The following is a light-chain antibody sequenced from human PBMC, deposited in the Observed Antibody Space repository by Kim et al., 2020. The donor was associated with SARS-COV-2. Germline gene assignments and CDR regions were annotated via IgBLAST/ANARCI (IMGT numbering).Light chain of an antibody. Sequence: QSVLTQPPSASGTPGQRVIISCSGTNSNIGSNPVNWYQQLPGTAPKLLIYSNSQRPSGVPDRFSGSKSGTSASLAISGLQSEDEADYYCAPWDDSLNGWVFGGGTQLTVL. CDR3: APWDDSLNGWV. V-gene: IGLV1-44*01. J-gene: IGLJ3*02. CDR1: NSNIGSNP. CDR2: SNS.